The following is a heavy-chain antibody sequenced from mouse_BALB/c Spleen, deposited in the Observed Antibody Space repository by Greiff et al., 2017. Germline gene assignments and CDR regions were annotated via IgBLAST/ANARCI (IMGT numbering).Heavy chain of an antibody. CDR1: GFTFSSFG. CDR3: ARGLRRGAMDD. CDR2: ISSGSSTI. Sequence: EVQVVESGGGLVQPGGSRKLSCAASGFTFSSFGMHWVRQAPEKGLEWVAYISSGSSTIYYADTVKGRFTISRDNPKNTLFLQMTSLRSEDTAMYYCARGLRRGAMDDWGQGTSVTVSS. V-gene: IGHV5-17*02. J-gene: IGHJ4*01. D-gene: IGHD2-2*01.